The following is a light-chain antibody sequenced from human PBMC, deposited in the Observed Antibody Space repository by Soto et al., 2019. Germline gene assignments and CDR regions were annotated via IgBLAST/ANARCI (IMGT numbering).Light chain of an antibody. CDR2: AAS. CDR3: LQDYNYPRT. Sequence: IQVTQWPSTLSSCLVDIVTITCRASQSSSSWLAWYQQKPGKAPKLLIYAASSLQSGVPSRFSGSGSGTDFTLTISSLQPEDFATYYCLQDYNYPRTFGQGTRLEIK. CDR1: QSSSSW. V-gene: IGKV1-6*01. J-gene: IGKJ5*01.